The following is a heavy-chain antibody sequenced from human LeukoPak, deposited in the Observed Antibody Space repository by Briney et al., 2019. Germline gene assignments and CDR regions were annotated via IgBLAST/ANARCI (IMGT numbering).Heavy chain of an antibody. V-gene: IGHV3-64*01. CDR3: ARDPSWNSPHFDY. CDR2: ISSNGGST. CDR1: GFTFRSYA. J-gene: IGHJ4*02. Sequence: GGSLRLSCAASGFTFRSYAMHWVRQAPGKGLEYASAISSNGGSTYYANSVKGRFTISRDNSKNTLYLQMGSLRAEDMAVYYCARDPSWNSPHFDYWGQGTLVTVSS. D-gene: IGHD1-7*01.